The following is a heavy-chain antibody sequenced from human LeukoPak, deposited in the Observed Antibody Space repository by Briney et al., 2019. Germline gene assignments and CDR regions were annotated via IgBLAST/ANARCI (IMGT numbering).Heavy chain of an antibody. Sequence: ASVKVSCKASGYTFTSYDITWVRQATGQGLEWMGWMNPNSGNTGYAQKFQGRVTMTRNTSVSTAYMELSSLRSEDTAVYYCARDERITMAWFDPWGQGTLVTVSS. V-gene: IGHV1-8*01. CDR2: MNPNSGNT. CDR3: ARDERITMAWFDP. J-gene: IGHJ5*02. CDR1: GYTFTSYD. D-gene: IGHD3-10*01.